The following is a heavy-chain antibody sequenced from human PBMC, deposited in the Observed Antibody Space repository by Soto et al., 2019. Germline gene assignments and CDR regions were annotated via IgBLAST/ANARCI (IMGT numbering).Heavy chain of an antibody. CDR2: ISSSSSYI. CDR3: ARDPDLGELSFAQLFDY. D-gene: IGHD3-16*02. V-gene: IGHV3-21*01. CDR1: GFTFSSYS. Sequence: GGSLSLSCAASGFTFSSYSMNWVRQAPGKGLEWVSSISSSSSYIYYADSVKGRFTISRDNAKNSLYLQMNSLRAEDTAVYYCARDPDLGELSFAQLFDYWGQGTLVTVSS. J-gene: IGHJ4*02.